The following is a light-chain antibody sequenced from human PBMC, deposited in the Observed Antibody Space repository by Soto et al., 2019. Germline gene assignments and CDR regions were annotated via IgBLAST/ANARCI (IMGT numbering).Light chain of an antibody. J-gene: IGLJ1*01. CDR1: SGYVGTYSL. Sequence: QSALAQPASVSGSPGQSITISCTGASGYVGTYSLVSWYQQHPGKAPKVVIYEGHKRPSGVPDRFSGSTSVNTASLTISGLQTDDEADYYCSSYTTSSTRVFGTGTKLTVL. V-gene: IGLV2-14*02. CDR3: SSYTTSSTRV. CDR2: EGH.